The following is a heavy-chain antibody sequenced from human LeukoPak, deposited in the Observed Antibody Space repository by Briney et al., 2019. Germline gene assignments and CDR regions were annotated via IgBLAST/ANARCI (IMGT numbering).Heavy chain of an antibody. CDR3: VKRTMSAFDQ. J-gene: IGHJ4*02. CDR2: ISGKGNGT. V-gene: IGHV3-23*01. Sequence: GGSLRLSCAASGFPFSTFAMNWIRQDSEKGLEWIAGISGKGNGTNYAHSLKGRFTISRDNAKNTVYLQMNSLRVDDTATYWCVKRTMSAFDQWGQGVLVIVSS. CDR1: GFPFSTFA.